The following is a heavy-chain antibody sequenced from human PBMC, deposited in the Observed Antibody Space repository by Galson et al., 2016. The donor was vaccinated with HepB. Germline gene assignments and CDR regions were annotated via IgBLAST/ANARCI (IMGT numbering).Heavy chain of an antibody. CDR2: ISGSGGSP. V-gene: IGHV3-23*01. D-gene: IGHD3-3*01. J-gene: IGHJ5*02. Sequence: SLRLSCAASGFTFSNYAMSWVRQAPGKGLEWVSAISGSGGSPYYADSVKGRFTISRDNSKNTLYLQMNSLRVEDTALYYCAKDTRSGPYSRWFDPWGQGTLVTVSS. CDR3: AKDTRSGPYSRWFDP. CDR1: GFTFSNYA.